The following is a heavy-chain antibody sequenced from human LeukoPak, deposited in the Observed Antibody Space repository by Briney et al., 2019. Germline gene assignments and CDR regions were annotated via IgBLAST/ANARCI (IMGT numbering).Heavy chain of an antibody. V-gene: IGHV3-7*05. Sequence: GGSLRLSCAASGFTFSSYWMSWVRQAPGKGLEWVANIKQDGSEKYYVDSVKGRFTISRDNAKNSPYLQMNSLRAEDTAVYYCARDQRYCSSSSCPWEPLDYWGQGTLVTVSS. CDR3: ARDQRYCSSSSCPWEPLDY. CDR2: IKQDGSEK. J-gene: IGHJ4*02. CDR1: GFTFSSYW. D-gene: IGHD2-2*01.